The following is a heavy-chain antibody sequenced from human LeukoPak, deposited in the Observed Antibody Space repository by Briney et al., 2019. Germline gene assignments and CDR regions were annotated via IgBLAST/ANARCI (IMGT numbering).Heavy chain of an antibody. V-gene: IGHV4-39*01. CDR3: ARHGGNSSSWLYWYYFDY. Sequence: SETLSLTCTVSGGSISSSSYYWGWIRQPPGKGLEWIGSIYYSGSTYYNPSLKSRVTISVDTSKNQFSLKLTSVTAADTAVYYCARHGGNSSSWLYWYYFDYWGQGTLVTVSS. J-gene: IGHJ4*02. D-gene: IGHD6-13*01. CDR2: IYYSGST. CDR1: GGSISSSSYY.